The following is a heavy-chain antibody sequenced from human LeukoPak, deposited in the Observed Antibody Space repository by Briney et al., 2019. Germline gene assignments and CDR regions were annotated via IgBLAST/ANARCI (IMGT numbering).Heavy chain of an antibody. Sequence: SETLSLTCTVSGGSISSYYWSWIRQPPGKGLEWIGDIYYSGSTNYNPSLRSRVTISVDTSKNQFSLKLSSVTAADTAVYYCARDPLRPFRGSYSEIDYWGQGTLVTVSS. CDR1: GGSISSYY. CDR2: IYYSGST. D-gene: IGHD1-26*01. V-gene: IGHV4-59*01. CDR3: ARDPLRPFRGSYSEIDY. J-gene: IGHJ4*02.